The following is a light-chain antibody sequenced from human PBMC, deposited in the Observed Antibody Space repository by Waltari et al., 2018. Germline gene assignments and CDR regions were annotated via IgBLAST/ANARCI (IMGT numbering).Light chain of an antibody. V-gene: IGLV3-25*03. CDR2: KDP. Sequence: SSELTQPPSVSVSPGQTAKITCSGDALPKQHAYWFQQKPGQAPSLLIYKDPARPSGSPGRFSGSSSGTTVRITISGVQAEDESDYYCQSRGNPETAWVFGRGTKVTVL. CDR3: QSRGNPETAWV. CDR1: ALPKQH. J-gene: IGLJ3*02.